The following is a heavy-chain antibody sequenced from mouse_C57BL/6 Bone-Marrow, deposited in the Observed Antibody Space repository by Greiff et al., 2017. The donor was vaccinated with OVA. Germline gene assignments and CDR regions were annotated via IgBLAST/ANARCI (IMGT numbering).Heavy chain of an antibody. CDR2: IWGVGST. Sequence: LVAPSQSLSITCTVSGFSLTSYGVDWVRQSPGKGLEWLGVIWGVGSTNYNSALKSRLSISKDNSKSQVFLKMNSLQTDDTAMYYCASDHGNWGFAYWGQGTLVTVSA. J-gene: IGHJ3*01. D-gene: IGHD2-1*01. CDR3: ASDHGNWGFAY. V-gene: IGHV2-6*01. CDR1: GFSLTSYG.